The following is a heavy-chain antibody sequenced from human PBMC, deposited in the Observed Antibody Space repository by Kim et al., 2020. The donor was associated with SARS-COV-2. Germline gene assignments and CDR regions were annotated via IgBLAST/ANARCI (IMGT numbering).Heavy chain of an antibody. CDR3: ARLGTMVRGGFDDAFDI. D-gene: IGHD3-10*01. CDR2: INTNTGNP. V-gene: IGHV7-4-1*02. J-gene: IGHJ3*02. CDR1: GYTFTSYA. Sequence: ASVKVSCKASGYTFTSYAMNWVRQAPGQGLEWMGWINTNTGNPTYAQGFTGRFVFSLDTSVSTAYLQIRRLKAEDTAVYYCARLGTMVRGGFDDAFDIWGQGTMVTVSS.